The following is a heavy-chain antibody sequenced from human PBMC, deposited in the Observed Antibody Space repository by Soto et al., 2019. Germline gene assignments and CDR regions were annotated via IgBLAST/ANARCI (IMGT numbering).Heavy chain of an antibody. D-gene: IGHD2-2*01. Sequence: ASVKVSCKPSGYTFTSYGISWVRQAPGQGLEWMGWISAYNGNTNYAQKLQGRVTMTTDTSTSTAYMELRSLRSDDTAVYYCARVPQASCSSTSCYGTGWFDPWGQGTLVTVSS. V-gene: IGHV1-18*01. J-gene: IGHJ5*02. CDR2: ISAYNGNT. CDR1: GYTFTSYG. CDR3: ARVPQASCSSTSCYGTGWFDP.